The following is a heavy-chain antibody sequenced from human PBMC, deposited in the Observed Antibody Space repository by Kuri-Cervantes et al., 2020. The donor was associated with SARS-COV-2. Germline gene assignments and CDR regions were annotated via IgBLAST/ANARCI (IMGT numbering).Heavy chain of an antibody. CDR1: GFTFDDYA. J-gene: IGHJ4*02. D-gene: IGHD2-15*01. CDR2: ISWNSGSI. V-gene: IGHV3-9*01. Sequence: GGSLRLSCAASGFTFDDYAMHWVRQAPGKGLEWVSGISWNSGSIGYADSVKGRFTISRDNAKNSLYLQMNSLRAGDTALYYCAKDMESGGSYSTFDYWGQGTLVTVSS. CDR3: AKDMESGGSYSTFDY.